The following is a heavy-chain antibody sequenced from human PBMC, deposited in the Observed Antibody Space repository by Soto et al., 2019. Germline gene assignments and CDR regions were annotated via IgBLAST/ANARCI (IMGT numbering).Heavy chain of an antibody. D-gene: IGHD5-18*01. J-gene: IGHJ6*02. CDR2: ISGSGGST. V-gene: IGHV3-23*01. Sequence: GGSLRLSCAASGFTFSSYAMRWVRQAPGKGLEWVSCISGSGGSTYYAESVKGRFTISRDNSKNTLYLQMNSLRAEDTAVYYCAKVTGYSYGYMRYYYAMDVWGQGTTVTVSS. CDR1: GFTFSSYA. CDR3: AKVTGYSYGYMRYYYAMDV.